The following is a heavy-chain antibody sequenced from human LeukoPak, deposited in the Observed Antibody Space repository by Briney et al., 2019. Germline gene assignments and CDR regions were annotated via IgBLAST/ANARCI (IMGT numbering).Heavy chain of an antibody. J-gene: IGHJ4*02. D-gene: IGHD2-15*01. CDR2: IFGSGGSA. Sequence: GGSLRLSCVASGFTFNSYAMYWVRQAPGQGLKGSSGIFGSGGSAHYADSVKGRFTISRDNSKNTVYLQLDSLRVEGTAVYYCGKTTVGYSSGRYPGWPVDYWGQGALVTVSS. V-gene: IGHV3-23*01. CDR3: GKTTVGYSSGRYPGWPVDY. CDR1: GFTFNSYA.